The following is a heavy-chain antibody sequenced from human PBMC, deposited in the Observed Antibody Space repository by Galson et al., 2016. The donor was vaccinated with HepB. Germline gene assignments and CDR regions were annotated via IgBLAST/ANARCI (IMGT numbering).Heavy chain of an antibody. Sequence: SVKVSCKASGYTFISYVIQSVRQAPGHRLEWMGWINAGNGNTKYSQKFQGRVIIDRDTSASTAYMELSSLRPEDTAIYYCARSPTGFCSRTKCYGFNYLDRWGQGTPVTVSS. CDR2: INAGNGNT. CDR3: ARSPTGFCSRTKCYGFNYLDR. V-gene: IGHV1-3*01. CDR1: GYTFISYV. J-gene: IGHJ4*02. D-gene: IGHD2-2*03.